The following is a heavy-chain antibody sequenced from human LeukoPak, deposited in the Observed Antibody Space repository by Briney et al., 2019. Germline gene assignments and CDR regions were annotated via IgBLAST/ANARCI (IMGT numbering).Heavy chain of an antibody. CDR2: ISYDGSNK. CDR1: GFTFSSYA. V-gene: IGHV3-30-3*01. CDR3: ARDRLYDFWSGSLDY. Sequence: PGRSLRLSCAASGFTFSSYAMHWVRQAPGKGLEWVAVISYDGSNKYYADSVKGRFTISRDNSKNTLYLQMNSLRAEDTAVYYCARDRLYDFWSGSLDYWGQGTLVTVSS. J-gene: IGHJ4*02. D-gene: IGHD3-3*01.